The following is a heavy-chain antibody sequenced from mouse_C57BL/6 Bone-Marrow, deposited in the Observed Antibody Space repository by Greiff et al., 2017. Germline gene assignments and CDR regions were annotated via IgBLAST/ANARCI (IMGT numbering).Heavy chain of an antibody. CDR1: GFNIKDDY. Sequence: DVQLQQSGAELVRPGASVKLSCTASGFNIKDDYMHWVKQRPEQGLEWIGWIDPENGDTEDASKFQGKATITVDTSSNTAYLQLSSLTSEDTAVYYCTRIAYWGQGTLVTVSA. J-gene: IGHJ3*01. CDR3: TRIAY. V-gene: IGHV14-4*01. CDR2: IDPENGDT.